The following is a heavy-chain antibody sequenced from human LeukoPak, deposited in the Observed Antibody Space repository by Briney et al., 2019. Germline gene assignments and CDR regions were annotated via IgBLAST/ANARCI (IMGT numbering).Heavy chain of an antibody. CDR1: GYTFTSYD. CDR3: ARGTYYYDSSGYYFYFDY. CDR2: MNPNSGGT. D-gene: IGHD3-22*01. V-gene: IGHV1-2*02. J-gene: IGHJ4*02. Sequence: ASVKVSCKASGYTFTSYDINWVRQATGQGLEWMGWMNPNSGGTNYAQKFQGRVTMTRDTSISTAYMELSRLRSDDTAVYYCARGTYYYDSSGYYFYFDYWGQGTLVTVSS.